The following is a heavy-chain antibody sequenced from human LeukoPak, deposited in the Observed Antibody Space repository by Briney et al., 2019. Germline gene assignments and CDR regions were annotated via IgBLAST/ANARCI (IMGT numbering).Heavy chain of an antibody. D-gene: IGHD3-22*01. Sequence: GGSLRLSCAASGFTFSSYSMNWVRQAPGKGLEWVSSISSSGSYIYYADSVKGRFTISRDNAKNSLYLQMNSLRAEDTAVYYCARDVNDSSGYYFGREQYYYYGMDVWGQGTTVTVSS. CDR3: ARDVNDSSGYYFGREQYYYYGMDV. CDR1: GFTFSSYS. CDR2: ISSSGSYI. V-gene: IGHV3-21*01. J-gene: IGHJ6*02.